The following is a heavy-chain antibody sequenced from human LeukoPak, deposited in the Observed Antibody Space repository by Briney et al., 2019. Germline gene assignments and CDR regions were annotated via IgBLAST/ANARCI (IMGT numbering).Heavy chain of an antibody. D-gene: IGHD4-11*01. Sequence: SETLSLTCTVSGGPISSSSYYWGWIRQPPGKGLEWIGSIYHSGSTYYNPSLKSRVTISVDTSKNQFSLKLSSVTAADTAVYYCARDLSTVLYYFDYWGQGTLVTVSS. V-gene: IGHV4-39*07. CDR2: IYHSGST. J-gene: IGHJ4*02. CDR3: ARDLSTVLYYFDY. CDR1: GGPISSSSYY.